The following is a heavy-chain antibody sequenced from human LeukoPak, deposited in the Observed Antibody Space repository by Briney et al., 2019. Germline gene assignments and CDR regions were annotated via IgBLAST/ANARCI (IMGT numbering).Heavy chain of an antibody. V-gene: IGHV4-59*11. CDR1: GGSISSQY. J-gene: IGHJ4*02. CDR2: IYYSGST. D-gene: IGHD3-3*01. Sequence: PSETLSLTCTVSGGSISSQYWTWIRQPPGKGLERDGYIYYSGSTNYDPSLKSRVTISVDTSKNQFSLKLSSVTAADTAVYYCARAPGGEDWSGYLGDWGQGTLVTVSS. CDR3: ARAPGGEDWSGYLGD.